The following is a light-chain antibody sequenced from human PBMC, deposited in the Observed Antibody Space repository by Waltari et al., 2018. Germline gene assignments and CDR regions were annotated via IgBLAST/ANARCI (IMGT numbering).Light chain of an antibody. V-gene: IGKV3-15*01. CDR2: RAS. CDR3: QQYNRWPPLT. CDR1: QGIRDN. Sequence: ETVMTQSPATLSMSPGERATLSCRTIQGIRDNLAWYQQKPSQAPRLLIYRASTRATGIPARFSGSGSGTDFTLTITSLQSEDSALYYCQQYNRWPPLTFGGGTKVEI. J-gene: IGKJ4*01.